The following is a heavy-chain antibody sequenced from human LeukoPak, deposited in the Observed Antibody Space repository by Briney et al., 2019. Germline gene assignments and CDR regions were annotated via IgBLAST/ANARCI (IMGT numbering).Heavy chain of an antibody. D-gene: IGHD3-3*01. CDR1: GFTFDDYA. Sequence: PGGSLRLSCAASGFTFDDYAMHWVRQAPGKGPEWVSLISGDGGSTYYADSVKGRFTISRDNSKNSLYLQMNSLRTEDTALYYCAKDIENFWSGYNYGMDVWGQGTTVTVSS. CDR3: AKDIENFWSGYNYGMDV. CDR2: ISGDGGST. J-gene: IGHJ6*02. V-gene: IGHV3-43*02.